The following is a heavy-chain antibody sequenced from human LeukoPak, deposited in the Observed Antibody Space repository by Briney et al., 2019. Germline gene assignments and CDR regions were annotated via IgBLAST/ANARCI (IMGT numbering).Heavy chain of an antibody. CDR3: ARYEVVAATLDY. D-gene: IGHD2-15*01. Sequence: GGSLRLSCATSGFTFSDYYMSWIRQAPGKGLEWVSSISGTDSTIHYADSVKGRFTISRDNAKNSLYLQMNSLRAEDTAVYYCARYEVVAATLDYWGQGTLVTVSS. CDR1: GFTFSDYY. J-gene: IGHJ4*02. CDR2: ISGTDSTI. V-gene: IGHV3-11*04.